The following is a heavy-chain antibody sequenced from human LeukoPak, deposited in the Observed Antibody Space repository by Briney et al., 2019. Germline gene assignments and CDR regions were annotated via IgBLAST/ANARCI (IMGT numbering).Heavy chain of an antibody. CDR3: ARDSMYYYGSGSSKGNY. D-gene: IGHD3-10*01. V-gene: IGHV3-30*14. Sequence: PGGSLRLSCAASGFTFSSYAMHWVRQAPGKGLEWVAVISYDGSNKYYADSVKGRFTISRDNSKNTLYLQMNSLRAEDTAVYYCARDSMYYYGSGSSKGNYWGQGTLVTVSS. CDR1: GFTFSSYA. J-gene: IGHJ4*02. CDR2: ISYDGSNK.